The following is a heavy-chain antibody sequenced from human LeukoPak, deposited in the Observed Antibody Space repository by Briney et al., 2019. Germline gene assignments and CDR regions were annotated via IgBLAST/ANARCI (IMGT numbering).Heavy chain of an antibody. CDR3: ARVGSGWSKLYYYYMDV. V-gene: IGHV1-69*01. CDR2: IIPIFGTA. J-gene: IGHJ6*03. Sequence: ASVKVSCKASGGTFSSYAISWVRQAPGQGLEWMGGIIPIFGTANYAQKFQGRVTITADESTSTAYMELSSLRSEDTAVYYCARVGSGWSKLYYYYMDVWGKGTTVTVSS. CDR1: GGTFSSYA. D-gene: IGHD6-19*01.